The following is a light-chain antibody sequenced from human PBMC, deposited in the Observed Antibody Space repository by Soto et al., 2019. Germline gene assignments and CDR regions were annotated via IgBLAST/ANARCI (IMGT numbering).Light chain of an antibody. Sequence: DITLSQSPSTVSATVGDTVTVTCRASQSVSGWLAWYQQKPGEAPKLRIYDASALPHGVPSRFSGSGSGTKCTLTIASLQPDDVATYPCQHYGTLSGTFGPATKV. V-gene: IGKV1-5*01. CDR2: DAS. CDR1: QSVSGW. J-gene: IGKJ1*01. CDR3: QHYGTLSGT.